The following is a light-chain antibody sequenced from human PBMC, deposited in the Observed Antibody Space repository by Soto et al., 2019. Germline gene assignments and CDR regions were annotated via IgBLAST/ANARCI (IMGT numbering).Light chain of an antibody. CDR2: GAS. CDR1: QSVSNK. CDR3: QQYTPWPRT. Sequence: EIVMTQSPATLSVSPGERATLSCRASQSVSNKLAWYQQKPGQAPRLLMYGASTRATGIPTRFSASGSGTEFALNISSLQYEDFAVSYCQQYTPWPRTFGPGTKVEIK. V-gene: IGKV3-15*01. J-gene: IGKJ1*01.